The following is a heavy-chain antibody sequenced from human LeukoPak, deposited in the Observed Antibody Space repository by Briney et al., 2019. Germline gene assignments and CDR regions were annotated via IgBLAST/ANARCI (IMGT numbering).Heavy chain of an antibody. CDR2: IYTVVNT. D-gene: IGHD2-8*01. Sequence: RSSETLSLTCTVSGGSISSYYWSWVRQPAGKGLDWIGRIYTVVNTNYNPSLKSRVTISVDTSKNQFSLNLSSVTAADTAVYYCAREVWDIVLVGVGGRDDAFDIWGQGTMVTVSS. CDR3: AREVWDIVLVGVGGRDDAFDI. CDR1: GGSISSYY. J-gene: IGHJ3*02. V-gene: IGHV4-4*07.